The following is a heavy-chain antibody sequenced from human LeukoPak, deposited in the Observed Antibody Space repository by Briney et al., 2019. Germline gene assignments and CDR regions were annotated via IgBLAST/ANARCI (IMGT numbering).Heavy chain of an antibody. V-gene: IGHV3-30*18. CDR1: GFTFSSYG. CDR3: AKGRPQATYYYDSSGYAPFDY. D-gene: IGHD3-22*01. J-gene: IGHJ4*02. CDR2: ISYDGSNK. Sequence: GRSLRLSCAASGFTFSSYGMHWVRQAPGKGLEWVAVISYDGSNKYYADSVQGRFTISRDNSTNTLYLQMNSLRAEDTAVYYCAKGRPQATYYYDSSGYAPFDYWGQGTLVTVSS.